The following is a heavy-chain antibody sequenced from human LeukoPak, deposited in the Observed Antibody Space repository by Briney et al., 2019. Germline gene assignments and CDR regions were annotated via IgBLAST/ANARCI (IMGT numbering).Heavy chain of an antibody. CDR1: GFTFSSYG. CDR3: ARDTGAYYYYGMDV. CDR2: IWYDGSNK. D-gene: IGHD1-14*01. V-gene: IGHV3-33*01. J-gene: IGHJ6*01. Sequence: GGSLRLSCAASGFTFSSYGMHWVRQAPGKGLEWVAVIWYDGSNKYYADSVKGRFTISRDNSKNTLYLQMNSLRAEDTAAYYCARDTGAYYYYGMDVWGQGTTVTVSS.